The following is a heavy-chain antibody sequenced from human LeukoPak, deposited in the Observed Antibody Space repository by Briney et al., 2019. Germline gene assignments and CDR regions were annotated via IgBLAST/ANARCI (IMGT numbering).Heavy chain of an antibody. CDR1: GYTFTSYY. V-gene: IGHV1-46*01. D-gene: IGHD4-17*01. J-gene: IGHJ4*02. Sequence: ASVKVSCKASGYTFTSYYMHWVRQAPGQGLEWMGIINPSGGSTSYAQKFQGRVTMTRDTSTSTVYMELSSLRSEDTAVYYCARVPTTYGDYGVGRWELLSDYWGQGTLVTVSS. CDR2: INPSGGST. CDR3: ARVPTTYGDYGVGRWELLSDY.